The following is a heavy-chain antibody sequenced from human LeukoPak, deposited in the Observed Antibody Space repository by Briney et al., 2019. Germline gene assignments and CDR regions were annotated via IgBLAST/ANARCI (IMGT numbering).Heavy chain of an antibody. D-gene: IGHD6-19*01. CDR1: GFTFSSYG. Sequence: GRSLRLSCAASGFTFSSYGMHWVRQAPGKGLEWVAVISYDGSNKYYADSVKGRFTISRDNSKNTLYLQMNSLRAEDTAVCYCAKDLIAVAGEGYYYGMDVWGQGTTVTVSS. CDR3: AKDLIAVAGEGYYYGMDV. CDR2: ISYDGSNK. J-gene: IGHJ6*02. V-gene: IGHV3-30*18.